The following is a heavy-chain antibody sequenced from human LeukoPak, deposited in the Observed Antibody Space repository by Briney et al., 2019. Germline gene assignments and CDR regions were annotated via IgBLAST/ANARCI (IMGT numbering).Heavy chain of an antibody. CDR3: AKDPGIAVAGSSGWFDP. CDR1: GFTFSTYG. CDR2: ISYDGSNK. V-gene: IGHV3-30*18. Sequence: PGGSLRLSCAASGFTFSTYGMHWVRQAPGKGLKWVAVISYDGSNKDYADSVKGRFTTSRDNSKNTLYLQMNSLRAEDTAVYYCAKDPGIAVAGSSGWFDPWGQGTLVTVSS. D-gene: IGHD6-19*01. J-gene: IGHJ5*02.